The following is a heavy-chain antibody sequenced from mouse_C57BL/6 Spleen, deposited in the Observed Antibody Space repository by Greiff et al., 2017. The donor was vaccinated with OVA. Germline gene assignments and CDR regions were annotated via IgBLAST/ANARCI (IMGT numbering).Heavy chain of an antibody. CDR3: ARVEDYYGSLGAMDY. D-gene: IGHD1-1*01. CDR2: IYPGSGST. Sequence: QVQLQQPGAELVKPGASVKMSCKASGYTFTSYWITWVKQRPGQGLEWIGDIYPGSGSTNYNEKFKSKATLTVDTSSSTAYMQLSSLTSEDSAVYYWARVEDYYGSLGAMDYWGQGTSVTVSS. V-gene: IGHV1-55*01. J-gene: IGHJ4*01. CDR1: GYTFTSYW.